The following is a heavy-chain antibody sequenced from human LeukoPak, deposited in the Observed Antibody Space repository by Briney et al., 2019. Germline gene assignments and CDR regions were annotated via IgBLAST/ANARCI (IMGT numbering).Heavy chain of an antibody. D-gene: IGHD3-10*01. J-gene: IGHJ4*02. Sequence: RAGGSLRLSCAASGLTFVDYGMSWGRQAPGKGLELVSCITWNGGSTSYADSVKGRFTISRDNSKTTLYMQMTSLRAEDTAVYYCAREISGDTNFDYWGQGTLVTVSS. CDR1: GLTFVDYG. CDR2: ITWNGGST. V-gene: IGHV3-20*04. CDR3: AREISGDTNFDY.